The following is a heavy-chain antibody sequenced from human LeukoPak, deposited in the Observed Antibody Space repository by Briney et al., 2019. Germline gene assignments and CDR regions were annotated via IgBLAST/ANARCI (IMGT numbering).Heavy chain of an antibody. J-gene: IGHJ4*02. D-gene: IGHD3-22*01. Sequence: ASVKVSCKPSGYTFNTYGITWVRQAPGQGLEWMGWISPYNGNTDYAQKFQGRVTLTTDTSTSTAYMELRSLRSDDTAVYYCARGPHERSGYPDDWGQGTLVTVSS. CDR3: ARGPHERSGYPDD. CDR1: GYTFNTYG. V-gene: IGHV1-18*01. CDR2: ISPYNGNT.